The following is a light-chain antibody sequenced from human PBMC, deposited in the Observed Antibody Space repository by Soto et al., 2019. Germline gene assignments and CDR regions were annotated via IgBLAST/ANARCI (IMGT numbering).Light chain of an antibody. CDR2: EVS. Sequence: QSALTQPASVSGSPGQSITISCTGTSSDVGGYNYVSWYQQHPGKAPKLMIYEVSNRPSGVSNRFSGSKSGNTASLTISGLQAEDEADYYCSSYTSRSTGYVFGTGTKLTVL. CDR3: SSYTSRSTGYV. CDR1: SSDVGGYNY. J-gene: IGLJ1*01. V-gene: IGLV2-14*01.